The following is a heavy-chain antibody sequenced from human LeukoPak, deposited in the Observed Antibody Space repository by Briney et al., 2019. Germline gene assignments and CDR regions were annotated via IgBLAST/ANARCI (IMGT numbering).Heavy chain of an antibody. Sequence: PGGSLRLSCAASGFTFSSYAMNWVRQAPGKGLEWVSAISGSGGSTYYADSVKGRFTISRDNSKNTLYLQMNSLRAEDTAVYYCAKSITMIVVELLYFDYWGQGTLVTVSS. CDR1: GFTFSSYA. V-gene: IGHV3-23*01. J-gene: IGHJ4*02. D-gene: IGHD3-22*01. CDR2: ISGSGGST. CDR3: AKSITMIVVELLYFDY.